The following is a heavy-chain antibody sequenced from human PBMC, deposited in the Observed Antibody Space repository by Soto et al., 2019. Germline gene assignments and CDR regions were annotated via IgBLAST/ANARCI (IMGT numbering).Heavy chain of an antibody. CDR2: FYSSGSA. CDR3: ARGPNWNYYYYGVDV. V-gene: IGHV4-4*07. CDR1: GDSISSYY. Sequence: NPSETLSLTCTVSGDSISSYYWSWFRQPAGKGLEWIGRFYSSGSANYNPSLQSRVTMSIDTSNNQFSLELRSVAAADTAVYYCARGPNWNYYYYGVDVWGQGTTVTVS. J-gene: IGHJ6*02. D-gene: IGHD1-20*01.